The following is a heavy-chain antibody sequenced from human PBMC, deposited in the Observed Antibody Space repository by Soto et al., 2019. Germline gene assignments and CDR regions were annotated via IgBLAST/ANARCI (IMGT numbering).Heavy chain of an antibody. CDR3: AAPRDEYGSGVSWFTYGMDI. V-gene: IGHV3-23*01. CDR2: LDGAGGST. Sequence: GGSLRLSCLASGFTFSDFAMTWVRHVPGRGLEWVASLDGAGGSTYYAESVRGRFSISRDNSQNTLFLQMKRLTVDDTAIYYCAAPRDEYGSGVSWFTYGMDIWGQGTTVTVSS. J-gene: IGHJ6*02. D-gene: IGHD3-10*01. CDR1: GFTFSDFA.